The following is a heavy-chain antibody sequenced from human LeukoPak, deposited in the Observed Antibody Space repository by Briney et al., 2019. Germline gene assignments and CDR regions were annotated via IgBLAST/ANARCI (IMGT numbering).Heavy chain of an antibody. V-gene: IGHV1-2*02. Sequence: GASVKVSCKASGYTFTGYYIHWVRQAPGQGLEWMGWINPNSGGTNYAQKFQGRVTMTRDTSTSTAYMELSSLRSEDTAVYYCARGFRGPTIPGTSDVYDSSGYYMNPFDYWGQGTLVTVSS. D-gene: IGHD3-22*01. J-gene: IGHJ4*02. CDR3: ARGFRGPTIPGTSDVYDSSGYYMNPFDY. CDR1: GYTFTGYY. CDR2: INPNSGGT.